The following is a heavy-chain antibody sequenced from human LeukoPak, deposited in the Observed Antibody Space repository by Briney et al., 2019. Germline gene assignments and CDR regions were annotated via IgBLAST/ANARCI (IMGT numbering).Heavy chain of an antibody. V-gene: IGHV4-38-2*02. CDR1: GYSISSGYY. D-gene: IGHD3-22*01. J-gene: IGHJ3*02. CDR3: AREPDPQRLTYYYDSTDAFDI. Sequence: SETLSLTCTVSGYSISSGYYWAWLRQPPGKGLEWIGSIFHTGSTYHNPSLKSRVTISVDTSKNQFSLKLNSVTAADTAVYYCAREPDPQRLTYYYDSTDAFDIWGQGTMVTVSS. CDR2: IFHTGST.